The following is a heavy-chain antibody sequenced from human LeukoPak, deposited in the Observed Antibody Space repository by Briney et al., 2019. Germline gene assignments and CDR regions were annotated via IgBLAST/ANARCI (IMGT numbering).Heavy chain of an antibody. V-gene: IGHV3-11*01. CDR3: ASSSSWYLIDY. CDR1: GFTFSDYY. J-gene: IGHJ4*02. Sequence: GGSLRLSCAASGFTFSDYYMGWIRQAPGKGLEWVSYISSSGSTIYYADSVKGRFTISRDNAKNSLYLQMNSLRAEDTAVYYCASSSSWYLIDYWGQGTLVTVSS. CDR2: ISSSGSTI. D-gene: IGHD6-13*01.